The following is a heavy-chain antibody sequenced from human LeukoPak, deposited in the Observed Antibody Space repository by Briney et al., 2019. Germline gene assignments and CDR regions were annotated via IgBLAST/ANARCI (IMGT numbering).Heavy chain of an antibody. J-gene: IGHJ4*02. Sequence: GGSLRLSCAASGFTFSSYSMNWVRQAPGKGLEWVSSISSSSSYIYYADSVKGRFTISRDNAKNSLYLQMNSLRAEDTAVYYCARGQHIRSYHYFDYWGQGTLVTVSS. V-gene: IGHV3-21*01. CDR1: GFTFSSYS. D-gene: IGHD1-26*01. CDR3: ARGQHIRSYHYFDY. CDR2: ISSSSSYI.